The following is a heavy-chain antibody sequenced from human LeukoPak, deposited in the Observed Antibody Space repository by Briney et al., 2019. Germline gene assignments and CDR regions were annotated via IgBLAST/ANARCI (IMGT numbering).Heavy chain of an antibody. Sequence: SQTLSLTCTVSGGSISSGDYYWSWIRQPPGKGLEWVGYIYYSGSTNYNPSLKSRVTISVDTSKNQFSLKLSSVTAADTAVYYCARVRSRRYYYGSGSYWYYFDYWGQGTLVTVSS. CDR2: IYYSGST. D-gene: IGHD3-10*01. CDR3: ARVRSRRYYYGSGSYWYYFDY. V-gene: IGHV4-30-4*01. J-gene: IGHJ4*02. CDR1: GGSISSGDYY.